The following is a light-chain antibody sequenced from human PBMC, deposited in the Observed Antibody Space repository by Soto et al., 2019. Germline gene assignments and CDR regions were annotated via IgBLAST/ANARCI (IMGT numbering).Light chain of an antibody. CDR3: QQRSNWPPT. Sequence: EIVLTQSPATLSLSPGERVTLSCRASQSFSSYLTWYQQKPGQAPRLLIYDASKRATGIPARFSGRGSGTEFTLTISSLEPEDFAVYYCQQRSNWPPTFGQGTKLEIK. CDR2: DAS. V-gene: IGKV3-11*01. J-gene: IGKJ2*01. CDR1: QSFSSY.